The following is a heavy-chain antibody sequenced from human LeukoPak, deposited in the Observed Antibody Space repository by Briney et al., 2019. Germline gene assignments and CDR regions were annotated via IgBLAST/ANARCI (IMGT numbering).Heavy chain of an antibody. CDR3: ARLVFTMVRGVMTNYYGLDV. Sequence: PSETLSLTCTVSGGSISSYYWSWIRQPAGKGLEWIGRIYTSGSTNYNPSLKSRVTMSVDTSKNQFSLKLSSVTAADTAVYYCARLVFTMVRGVMTNYYGLDVWGQGTTVTVSS. D-gene: IGHD3-10*01. CDR2: IYTSGST. J-gene: IGHJ6*02. CDR1: GGSISSYY. V-gene: IGHV4-4*07.